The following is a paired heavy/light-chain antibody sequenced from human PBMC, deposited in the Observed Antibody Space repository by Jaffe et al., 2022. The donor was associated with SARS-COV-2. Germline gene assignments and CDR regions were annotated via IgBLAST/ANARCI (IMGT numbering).Light chain of an antibody. CDR1: QSVLYSSNNKNY. CDR3: QQYYSAPWT. J-gene: IGKJ1*01. Sequence: DIVMTQSPDSLTVSLGERATINCKSSQSVLYSSNNKNYLTWYQQKPGQPPKLLISWASTRESGVPDRFSGSGSGTDFTLTISSLQAEDVAVYYCQQYYSAPWTFGQGTKVEIK. V-gene: IGKV4-1*01. CDR2: WAS.
Heavy chain of an antibody. CDR2: IHYTGST. J-gene: IGHJ4*02. V-gene: IGHV4-31*03. Sequence: QVQLQESGPGLVKPSQTLSLTCTVSGGSINSNDFYWSWIRQHPAKGLEWIGYIHYTGSTRYNPSLKSRVTMSVDTSKTQFSLKLNSVTAADTAVYFCAREVNYGGNSVPDFWGQGTLVTVSS. CDR1: GGSINSNDFY. CDR3: AREVNYGGNSVPDF. D-gene: IGHD4-17*01.